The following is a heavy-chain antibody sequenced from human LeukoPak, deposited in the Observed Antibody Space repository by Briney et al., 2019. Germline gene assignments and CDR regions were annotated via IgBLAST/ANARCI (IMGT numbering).Heavy chain of an antibody. J-gene: IGHJ3*02. CDR2: INHSGST. CDR1: GGSFSGYY. Sequence: PSEXLSLTCAVYGGSFSGYYWSWIRQPPGKGLEWIGEINHSGSTNYNPSLKSRVTISVDTSKNQLSLTLRCVTAADTAGYYCAGVQSHYYYGSGSYYLNALDIWGQGTMVTVSS. D-gene: IGHD3-10*01. V-gene: IGHV4-34*01. CDR3: AGVQSHYYYGSGSYYLNALDI.